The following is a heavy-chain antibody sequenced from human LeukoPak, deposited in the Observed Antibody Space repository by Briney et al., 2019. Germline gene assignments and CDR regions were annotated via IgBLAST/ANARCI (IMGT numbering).Heavy chain of an antibody. CDR1: GGALHGYY. CDR3: ARRAQRLVYAIAYDY. V-gene: IGHV4-34*01. J-gene: IGHJ4*02. Sequence: FETLSPTRAVFGGALHGYYLGWIRQPPGKGLGWVGEINHSGSTNYNPSLKSRVTISVDTSKNQFSLKLSSVTAADTAVYYCARRAQRLVYAIAYDYWGQGTLVAVSS. CDR2: INHSGST. D-gene: IGHD2-8*01.